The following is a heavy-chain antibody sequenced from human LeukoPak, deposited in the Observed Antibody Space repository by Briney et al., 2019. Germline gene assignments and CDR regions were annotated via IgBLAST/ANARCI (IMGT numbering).Heavy chain of an antibody. V-gene: IGHV4-39*07. J-gene: IGHJ4*02. CDR3: ARDWHSSGWMNLDY. CDR1: GGSISSSSYY. Sequence: SETLSLTCTVSGGSISSSSYYWGWIRQPPGKGLEWIGSIYYSGSTYYNPSLKSRVTISVDTSKNQFSLKLSSVTAADTAVYYCARDWHSSGWMNLDYWGQGTLVTVSS. D-gene: IGHD6-19*01. CDR2: IYYSGST.